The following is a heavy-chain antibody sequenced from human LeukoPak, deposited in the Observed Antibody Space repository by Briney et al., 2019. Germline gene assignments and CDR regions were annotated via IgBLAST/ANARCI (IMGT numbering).Heavy chain of an antibody. CDR1: GGSISSGGYY. V-gene: IGHV4-31*03. CDR3: AREDYGNFKFDY. D-gene: IGHD4-11*01. CDR2: IYYSGST. Sequence: SETLSLTCTVSGGSISSGGYYWSWIRQHPGKGLEWIGYIYYSGSTYYNPSLKSRVTISVDTSKNQFSLKMSSVTAADTAVYYCAREDYGNFKFDYGGQGPLVTVSS. J-gene: IGHJ4*02.